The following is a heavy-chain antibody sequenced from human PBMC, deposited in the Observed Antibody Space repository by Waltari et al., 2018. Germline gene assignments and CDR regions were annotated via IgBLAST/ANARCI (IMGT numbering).Heavy chain of an antibody. CDR2: IYTSGST. CDR3: ARGPLLSKVDY. Sequence: QVQLQESGPGLVKPSQTLSLTCTVYGGSIDRGSYYWSWIRQPAGKGLEWIGRIYTSGSTNYNPSLKSRVTISVDTSKNQFSLNLSSVTAADTAVYYCARGPLLSKVDYWGQGTLVTVSS. D-gene: IGHD1-26*01. CDR1: GGSIDRGSYY. J-gene: IGHJ4*02. V-gene: IGHV4-61*02.